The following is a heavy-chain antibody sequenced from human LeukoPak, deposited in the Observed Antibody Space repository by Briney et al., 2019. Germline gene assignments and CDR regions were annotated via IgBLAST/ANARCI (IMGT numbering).Heavy chain of an antibody. CDR1: GFTFGSYA. CDR2: ISGSGGST. CDR3: AKDKTHDFWSGAFFDY. D-gene: IGHD3-3*01. Sequence: GGSLRLSCAASGFTFGSYAMSWVRQAPGKGLEWVSAISGSGGSTYYADSVKGRFTISRDNSKKTLYLQMNSLRAEDMAVYYCAKDKTHDFWSGAFFDYWGQGPLVTVSS. J-gene: IGHJ4*02. V-gene: IGHV3-23*01.